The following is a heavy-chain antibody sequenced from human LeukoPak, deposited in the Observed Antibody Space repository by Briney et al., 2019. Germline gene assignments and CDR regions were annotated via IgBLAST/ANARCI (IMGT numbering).Heavy chain of an antibody. V-gene: IGHV3-66*01. J-gene: IGHJ4*02. D-gene: IGHD1-26*01. Sequence: GGSLRLSCAASGFTVTSHYMAWVRQTPGKGLEWLSIMFDGGTTYYADSVNGRASISRDTSTNSLYLQMNSLKDDDTAVYYCARAHGTKRYYFDDWGQGTHVAVSS. CDR2: MFDGGTT. CDR1: GFTVTSHY. CDR3: ARAHGTKRYYFDD.